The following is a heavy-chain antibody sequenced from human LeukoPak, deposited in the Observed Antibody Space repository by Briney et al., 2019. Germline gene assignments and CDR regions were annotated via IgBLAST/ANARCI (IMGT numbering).Heavy chain of an antibody. Sequence: GGSLRLSCAASGFSFSTYSMNWVRQAPGKGLEWVSSISRNSRYIYYADSMRGRFTISRDNAKNSLYLQMNSLRAEDTAVYYCAREHYFYHMDGWGEGTTVTVSS. CDR1: GFSFSTYS. V-gene: IGHV3-21*06. CDR2: ISRNSRYI. J-gene: IGHJ6*03. CDR3: AREHYFYHMDG.